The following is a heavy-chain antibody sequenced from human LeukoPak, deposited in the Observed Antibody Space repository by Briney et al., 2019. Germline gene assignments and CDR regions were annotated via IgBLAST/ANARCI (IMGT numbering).Heavy chain of an antibody. V-gene: IGHV3-23*01. CDR2: ISGSGGST. J-gene: IGHJ6*04. Sequence: GGSLRLSCAASGFTFSTYGMSWVRQAPGKGLEWVSGISGSGGSTYYADSVKGRFTISRDNAKNSLYLQMNSLRAEDTAVYYCAELGITMIGGVWGKGTTVTISS. CDR1: GFTFSTYG. D-gene: IGHD3-10*02. CDR3: AELGITMIGGV.